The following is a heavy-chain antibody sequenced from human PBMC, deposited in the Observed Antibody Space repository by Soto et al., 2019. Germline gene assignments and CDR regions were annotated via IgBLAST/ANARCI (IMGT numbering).Heavy chain of an antibody. Sequence: QVQLVQSGAEVKKPGSSVKVSCKASGGTFSSYAISWVRQAPGQGLEWMGGIIPIFGTANYAQKFQGRVTIAAAESTSTAYMELSSLGSEDTAVYYCAGEVVVAATGWFDPWGQGTLVTVSS. CDR2: IIPIFGTA. J-gene: IGHJ5*02. V-gene: IGHV1-69*12. D-gene: IGHD2-15*01. CDR3: AGEVVVAATGWFDP. CDR1: GGTFSSYA.